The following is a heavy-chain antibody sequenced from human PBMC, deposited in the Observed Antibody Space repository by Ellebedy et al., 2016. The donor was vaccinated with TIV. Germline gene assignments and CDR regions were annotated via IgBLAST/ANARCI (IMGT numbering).Heavy chain of an antibody. CDR2: MNLNSGNT. D-gene: IGHD3-10*01. CDR1: GYTFTSYD. Sequence: AASVKVSCKASGYTFTSYDINWVRQATGQGLEWMGWMNLNSGNTGYAQKFQGRVPITRNTSISSAYMELSSLRSEDTAGYYCARAYGSGSYLYYYYGMDVWGQGTTVTVSS. J-gene: IGHJ6*02. CDR3: ARAYGSGSYLYYYYGMDV. V-gene: IGHV1-8*03.